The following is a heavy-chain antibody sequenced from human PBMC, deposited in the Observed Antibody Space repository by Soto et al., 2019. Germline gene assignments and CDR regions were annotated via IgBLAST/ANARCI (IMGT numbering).Heavy chain of an antibody. V-gene: IGHV4-30-2*01. Sequence: QLQLQESGSGLVKPSQTLSLTCAVSGGSISSGGYSWSWIRQPPGKGLEWIGYIYHSGSTYYNPSLKSRVTISVDRSKNQFSLKLSSVTAADTAVYYCARAGGAGMVRESALHPWGQGTLVTVSS. CDR3: ARAGGAGMVRESALHP. D-gene: IGHD3-10*01. CDR1: GGSISSGGYS. CDR2: IYHSGST. J-gene: IGHJ5*02.